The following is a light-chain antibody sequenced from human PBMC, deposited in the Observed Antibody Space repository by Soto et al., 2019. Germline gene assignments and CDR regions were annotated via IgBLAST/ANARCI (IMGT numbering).Light chain of an antibody. Sequence: DIQMTQSPSSLSSSVGDRATITCRASQDISVYLAWYQQKPGKVPKLLIYSASTLQSGVPSRFSGSGSGTDFTITISSLQPEDVATYYCQKFNTAPLTFGQGTRLEIK. CDR3: QKFNTAPLT. CDR2: SAS. CDR1: QDISVY. V-gene: IGKV1-27*01. J-gene: IGKJ5*01.